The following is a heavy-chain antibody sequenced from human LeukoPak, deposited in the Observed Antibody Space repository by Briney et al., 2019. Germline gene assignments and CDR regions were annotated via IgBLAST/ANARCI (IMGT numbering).Heavy chain of an antibody. Sequence: SETLSLTCTVSGGSISSYYWSWIRQPAGKGLEWIGRIYTSGSTNYNPSLKSRVTISVDKSKNQFSLKLSSVTAADTAVYYCARVLSYYDSSGYLNYYYMDVWGKWTTVTVSS. J-gene: IGHJ6*03. D-gene: IGHD3-22*01. CDR3: ARVLSYYDSSGYLNYYYMDV. V-gene: IGHV4-4*07. CDR2: IYTSGST. CDR1: GGSISSYY.